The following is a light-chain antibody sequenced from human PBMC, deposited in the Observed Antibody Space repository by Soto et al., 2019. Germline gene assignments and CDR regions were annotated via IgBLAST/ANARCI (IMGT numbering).Light chain of an antibody. J-gene: IGKJ3*01. Sequence: EIVLTQSPGTLSLSPGERAILSCRASQSVSSTYLAWYQQKPGQAPRLLIFGASSRATGIPDRFSGSGSGTDFTLTISRLEPEDFAVYYCQQYVRSPYTFGPGTKLDIK. V-gene: IGKV3-20*01. CDR2: GAS. CDR3: QQYVRSPYT. CDR1: QSVSSTY.